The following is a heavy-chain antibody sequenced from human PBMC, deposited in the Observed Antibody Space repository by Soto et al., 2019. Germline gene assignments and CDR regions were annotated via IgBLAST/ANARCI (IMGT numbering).Heavy chain of an antibody. J-gene: IGHJ3*02. D-gene: IGHD3-22*01. V-gene: IGHV4-30-4*01. CDR1: GGSISSGDYY. CDR2: IYYSGST. CDR3: ASSDSSGPDAFDI. Sequence: SETLSLTCTVSGGSISSGDYYWSWIRQPPGKGLEWIGYIYYSGSTYYNPSLQSRVTISVDTSKNQFSLKLSSVTAADTAVYYCASSDSSGPDAFDIWGQGTMVTVSS.